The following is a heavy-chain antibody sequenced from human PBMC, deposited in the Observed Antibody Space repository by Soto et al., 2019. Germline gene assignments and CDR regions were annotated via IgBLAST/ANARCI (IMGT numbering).Heavy chain of an antibody. J-gene: IGHJ6*02. V-gene: IGHV3-7*05. CDR1: GFTFRTYW. CDR2: INLDGSEK. D-gene: IGHD5-18*01. Sequence: VQLAECGGGLVQPGRSLRLSCAASGFTFRTYWLSWVRQVPGKGLEWVANINLDGSEKNYVDSVKGRFTISRDNARNSLYLQMSSLRAEDTALYYCARDGSTSWYSYDYHGMDVWGQGTTVTVSS. CDR3: ARDGSTSWYSYDYHGMDV.